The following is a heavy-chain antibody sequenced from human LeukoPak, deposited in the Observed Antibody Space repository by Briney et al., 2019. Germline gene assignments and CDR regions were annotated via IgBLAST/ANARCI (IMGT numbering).Heavy chain of an antibody. CDR1: GYSISSGYY. CDR2: IIHSGST. V-gene: IGHV4-38-2*02. J-gene: IGHJ4*02. CDR3: ARDLRPYSALSADY. Sequence: SETLSLTCTVSGYSISSGYYWGWIRQPPGKGLEWIGSIIHSGSTSYNPSLKSRITISVDTSKYQFSLRLSSVTAADTAVYYSARDLRPYSALSADYWGQGTLVTVSS. D-gene: IGHD6-13*01.